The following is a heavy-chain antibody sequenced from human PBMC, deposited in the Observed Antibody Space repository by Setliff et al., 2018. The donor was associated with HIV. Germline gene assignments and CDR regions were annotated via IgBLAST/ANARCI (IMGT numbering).Heavy chain of an antibody. D-gene: IGHD3-10*01. CDR1: GGFIKYSNYY. J-gene: IGHJ5*02. CDR2: IHYSGST. CDR3: ARDHVFGSRTGFDP. Sequence: PSETLSLTCTVYGGFIKYSNYYWGWIRQPPGKGLEWIGNIHYSGSTYYNPSLKSRVTISVDTSKNQFSLKLSSVTAADTAVYYCARDHVFGSRTGFDPWGPGILVTVSS. V-gene: IGHV4-39*07.